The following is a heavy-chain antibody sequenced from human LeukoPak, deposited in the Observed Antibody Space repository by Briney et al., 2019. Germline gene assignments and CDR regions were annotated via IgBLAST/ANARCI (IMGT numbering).Heavy chain of an antibody. Sequence: GASVKVSCKASGGTFSSYAISWVRQAPGQGLEWMGGIIPIFGTANYAQKFQGRVTITADESTSTAYMELSSLRSEDTAVYYCAITYYYDSSGYYYYFDYWGQGTLVTVSS. V-gene: IGHV1-69*13. CDR2: IIPIFGTA. J-gene: IGHJ4*02. D-gene: IGHD3-22*01. CDR1: GGTFSSYA. CDR3: AITYYYDSSGYYYYFDY.